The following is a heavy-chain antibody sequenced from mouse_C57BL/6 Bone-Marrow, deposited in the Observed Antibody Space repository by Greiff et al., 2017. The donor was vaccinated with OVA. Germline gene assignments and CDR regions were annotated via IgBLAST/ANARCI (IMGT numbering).Heavy chain of an antibody. J-gene: IGHJ1*03. Sequence: QVQLQQPGAELVMPGASVKLSCKASGYTFTSYWMHWVKQRPGQGLEWIGELDPSDSYTNYNQKFKGKSTLTVDKSSSTAYMQLSSLTSEDSAVYYCARPAYYYGSSYWYFDVWGTGTTVTVSS. V-gene: IGHV1-69*01. CDR3: ARPAYYYGSSYWYFDV. CDR1: GYTFTSYW. D-gene: IGHD1-1*01. CDR2: LDPSDSYT.